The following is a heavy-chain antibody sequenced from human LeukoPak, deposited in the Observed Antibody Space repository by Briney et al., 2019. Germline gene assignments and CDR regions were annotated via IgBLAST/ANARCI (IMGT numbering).Heavy chain of an antibody. V-gene: IGHV1-69*13. CDR2: IIPIFGTA. D-gene: IGHD2-15*01. CDR1: GGTFSSYA. J-gene: IGHJ6*03. Sequence: SVKVSCKASGGTFSSYAISWVRQAPGQGLEWMGGIIPIFGTANYAQKFQGRVTITADESTSTAYMELSSLRSEDTAVYYCASSVVVVVAATYYYYYMDVWGKGTTVTVSS. CDR3: ASSVVVVVAATYYYYYMDV.